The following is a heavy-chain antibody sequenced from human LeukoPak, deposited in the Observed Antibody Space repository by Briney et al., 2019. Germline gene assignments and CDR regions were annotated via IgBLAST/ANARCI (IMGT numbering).Heavy chain of an antibody. CDR1: GFTFSNSA. CDR3: AKKSALGFDY. J-gene: IGHJ4*02. Sequence: PGGSLRLSCAASGFTFSNSAMTWVRQAPGKGLEWVSGISASGGNTYYADSVKGRFNISRDNSKSTLYLQMNSLRGEDTAVYYCAKKSALGFDYWGQGTPVTVSS. D-gene: IGHD6-13*01. V-gene: IGHV3-23*01. CDR2: ISASGGNT.